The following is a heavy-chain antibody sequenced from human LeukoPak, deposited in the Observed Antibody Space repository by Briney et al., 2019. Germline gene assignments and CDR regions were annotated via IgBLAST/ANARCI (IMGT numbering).Heavy chain of an antibody. CDR2: IIPIFGTA. J-gene: IGHJ5*02. CDR1: GDTFSNYA. D-gene: IGHD1-26*01. V-gene: IGHV1-69*13. Sequence: SVKVSCKASGDTFSNYAISWVRQAPGQGLEWMGGIIPIFGTANYAQKFQGRVTITADESTSTAYMELSSLRSEDTAVYYCASGGELLVYNWFDPWGQGTLVTVSS. CDR3: ASGGELLVYNWFDP.